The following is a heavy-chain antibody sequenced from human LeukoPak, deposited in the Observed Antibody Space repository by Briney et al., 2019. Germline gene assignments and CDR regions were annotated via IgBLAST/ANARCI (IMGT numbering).Heavy chain of an antibody. V-gene: IGHV4-59*12. J-gene: IGHJ4*02. CDR1: GGSISSYY. CDR2: IYYSGST. D-gene: IGHD6-13*01. Sequence: SETLSLTCPVCGGSISSYYWSWIRQPPGKGLEWIGSIYYSGSTYYHPSLKSRVTIPVDTSNNQFSLKLRSVTAADTAVYFCARVGSSWYYFDYWGQGTLVTVSS. CDR3: ARVGSSWYYFDY.